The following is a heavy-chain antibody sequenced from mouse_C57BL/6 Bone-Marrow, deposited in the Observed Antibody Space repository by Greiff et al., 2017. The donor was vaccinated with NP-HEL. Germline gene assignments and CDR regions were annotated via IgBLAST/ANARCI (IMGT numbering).Heavy chain of an antibody. D-gene: IGHD2-4*01. V-gene: IGHV3-6*01. CDR3: ARSDYDFYFEC. Sequence: EVQLVESGPGLVKPSQSLSLTCSVTGYSITSGYYWHWIRQFPGNKLVWMGFITYAGSNNYNPSLKNRISISRDTSKNQFFLKLNSVTTEDTATYYCARSDYDFYFECWGQGTALTVSS. CDR1: GYSITSGYY. J-gene: IGHJ2*01. CDR2: ITYAGSN.